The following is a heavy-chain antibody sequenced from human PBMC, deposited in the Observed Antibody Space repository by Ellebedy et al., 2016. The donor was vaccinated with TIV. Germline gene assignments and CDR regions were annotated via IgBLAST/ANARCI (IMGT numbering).Heavy chain of an antibody. CDR2: SGSGGDS. D-gene: IGHD3-16*01. Sequence: PGGSLRLSCAASGFRFSIYDMYWVRQAPGRGLEWVAASGSGGDSYYADSVRGRFTISRDYAKSSLFLQMDTLRVEDTAVYFCVRARNYALDSWGQGTLVTVSS. V-gene: IGHV3-13*01. CDR1: GFRFSIYD. CDR3: VRARNYALDS. J-gene: IGHJ4*02.